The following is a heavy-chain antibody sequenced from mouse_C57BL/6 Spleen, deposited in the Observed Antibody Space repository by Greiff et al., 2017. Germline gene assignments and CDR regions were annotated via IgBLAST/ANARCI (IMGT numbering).Heavy chain of an antibody. CDR2: IDPSDSYT. CDR3: ARSRYDYDAGDYFDY. V-gene: IGHV1-69*01. Sequence: QVQLQQSGAELVMPGASVKLSCKASGYTFTSYWMHWVKQRPGQGLEWIGEIDPSDSYTNYNQKFKGKSTLTVDKSSSTAYMQLSSLTSEDSAVYYCARSRYDYDAGDYFDYWGQGTTLTVSS. J-gene: IGHJ2*01. D-gene: IGHD2-4*01. CDR1: GYTFTSYW.